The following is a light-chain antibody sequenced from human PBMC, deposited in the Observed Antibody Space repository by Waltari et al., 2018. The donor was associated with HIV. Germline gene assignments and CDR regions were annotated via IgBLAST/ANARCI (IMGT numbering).Light chain of an antibody. Sequence: QSALTQPASMSWSPGPSITISCIRTDSHTDSFYSVSWYPHHPGKAPTPVIYDASSRPAGISSRFSGSQSGNTAVLTISGLQAEDEADFYCSSISGGTLVFGGGTTVTVL. CDR3: SSISGGTLV. CDR1: DSHTDSFYS. CDR2: DAS. V-gene: IGLV2-14*01. J-gene: IGLJ1*01.